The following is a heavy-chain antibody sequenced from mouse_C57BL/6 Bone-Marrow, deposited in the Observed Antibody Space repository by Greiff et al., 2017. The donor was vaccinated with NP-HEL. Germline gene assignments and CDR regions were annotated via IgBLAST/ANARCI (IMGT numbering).Heavy chain of an antibody. CDR2: INPGSGGT. D-gene: IGHD1-1*01. CDR1: GYAFTNYL. J-gene: IGHJ3*01. V-gene: IGHV1-54*01. CDR3: ARGPLYYGSSGFAY. Sequence: VQLQQSGAELVRPGTSVKVSCKASGYAFTNYLIEWVKQRPGQGLEWIGVINPGSGGTNYNEKFKGKATLTADKSSSTAYMQLSSLTSEDSAVYFCARGPLYYGSSGFAYWGQGTLVTVSA.